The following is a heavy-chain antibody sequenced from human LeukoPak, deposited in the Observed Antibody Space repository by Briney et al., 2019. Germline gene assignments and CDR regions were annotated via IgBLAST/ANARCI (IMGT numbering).Heavy chain of an antibody. CDR3: ARESERNDGWFDP. V-gene: IGHV1-8*01. CDR2: VSPKTGRT. J-gene: IGHJ5*02. Sequence: RASVLVSCKASGYTFRIHDINWVRQAPGQGLEWMGWVSPKTGRTGYAQKFQGRVYMTTNASLSTAYMELSSLRSDDTAVYFCARESERNDGWFDPWGQGTLDTVSS. CDR1: GYTFRIHD. D-gene: IGHD1-1*01.